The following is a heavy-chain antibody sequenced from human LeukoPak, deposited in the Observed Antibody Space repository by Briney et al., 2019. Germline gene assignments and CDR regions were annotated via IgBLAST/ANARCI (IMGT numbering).Heavy chain of an antibody. CDR1: GFTFSSYA. Sequence: GGSLRLSCAVSGFTFSSYAMSWVRQAPGKGLEWVSVIYSGGSTYYADSVKGRFTISRDNSKNTLYLQMNSLRAEDTAVYYCARNKAVAGPDAFDIWGQGTMVTVSS. D-gene: IGHD6-19*01. CDR2: IYSGGST. V-gene: IGHV3-66*01. CDR3: ARNKAVAGPDAFDI. J-gene: IGHJ3*02.